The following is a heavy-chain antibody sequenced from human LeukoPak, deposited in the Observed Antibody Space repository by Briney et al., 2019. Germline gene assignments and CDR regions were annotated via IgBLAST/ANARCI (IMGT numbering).Heavy chain of an antibody. CDR3: ATGRSGYFDS. CDR2: IKSKIDGGLK. Sequence: PGGSRRLSWAPSGLTPRDAWLTWARQLPGKGLDWVARIKSKIDGGLKDYAAPVKGTFTISRDDSENTVYLQINSLKIEDTAMYYCATGRSGYFDSWGQGTLVTVSS. V-gene: IGHV3-15*01. CDR1: GLTPRDAW. J-gene: IGHJ4*02.